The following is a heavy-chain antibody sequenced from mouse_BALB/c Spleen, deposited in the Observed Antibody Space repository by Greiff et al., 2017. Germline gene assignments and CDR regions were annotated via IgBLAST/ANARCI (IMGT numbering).Heavy chain of an antibody. D-gene: IGHD1-1*01. Sequence: EVKLMESGGGLVKPGGSLKLSCAASGFTFSDYYMYWVRQTPEKRLEWVATISDGGSYTYYPDSVKGRFTISRDNAKNNLYLQMSSLKSEDTAMYYCARDRYYGSPWFAYWGQGTLVTVSA. J-gene: IGHJ3*01. V-gene: IGHV5-4*02. CDR3: ARDRYYGSPWFAY. CDR2: ISDGGSYT. CDR1: GFTFSDYY.